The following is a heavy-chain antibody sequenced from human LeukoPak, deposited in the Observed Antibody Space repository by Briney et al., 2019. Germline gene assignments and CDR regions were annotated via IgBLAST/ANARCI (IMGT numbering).Heavy chain of an antibody. V-gene: IGHV4-39*07. Sequence: PSETLSLTCTVSGGSISSSSYYWGWIRQPPGKGLEWIGSIYCSGSTYYNPSLKSRVTISVDTSKNQFSLKLSSVTAADTAVYYCARDHGVRYYYDSSGPYYFDYWGQGTLVTVS. CDR1: GGSISSSSYY. CDR3: ARDHGVRYYYDSSGPYYFDY. D-gene: IGHD3-22*01. CDR2: IYCSGST. J-gene: IGHJ4*02.